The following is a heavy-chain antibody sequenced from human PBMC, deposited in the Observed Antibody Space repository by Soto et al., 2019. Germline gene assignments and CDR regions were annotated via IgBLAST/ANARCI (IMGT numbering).Heavy chain of an antibody. V-gene: IGHV5-10-1*01. Sequence: HAEALRISCKGSGYSFTSYWISWVRQMPGKGLEWMGRIDPSDSYTNYSPSFQGHVTLSADKSISTAYLQWSSLQASDTALYYCARHLGRITIVGVVSWACEFWGPGTMCTV. CDR1: GYSFTSYW. CDR2: IDPSDSYT. D-gene: IGHD3-3*01. J-gene: IGHJ3*01. CDR3: ARHLGRITIVGVVSWACEF.